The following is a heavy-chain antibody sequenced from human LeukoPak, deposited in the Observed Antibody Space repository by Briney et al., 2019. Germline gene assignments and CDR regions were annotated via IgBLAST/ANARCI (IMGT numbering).Heavy chain of an antibody. V-gene: IGHV1-18*01. J-gene: IGHJ4*02. Sequence: ASVKVSCKASGYTFTSYGISWVRQAPGQGLEWMGWISAYNGNTNYAQKLQGRVTMTTDTSTSTAYMELSSLRSEDTAVYYCARASEVGAAFDYWGQGTLVTVSS. CDR1: GYTFTSYG. CDR2: ISAYNGNT. D-gene: IGHD1-26*01. CDR3: ARASEVGAAFDY.